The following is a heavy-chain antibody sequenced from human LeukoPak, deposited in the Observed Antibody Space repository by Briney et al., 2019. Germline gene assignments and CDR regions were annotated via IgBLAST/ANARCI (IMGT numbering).Heavy chain of an antibody. CDR3: ARKTRTWSNWFDP. Sequence: PSETLSLTCTVSGGSISSGNYYWSWIRQSPGKGLEWIGYIYYSGSAFYNPSLESRIIISLDTSKNQFSLKVTSLTAADSAVYYCARKTRTWSNWFDPWGQGTLVTVSS. CDR1: GGSISSGNYY. V-gene: IGHV4-30-4*01. CDR2: IYYSGSA. J-gene: IGHJ5*02. D-gene: IGHD1-14*01.